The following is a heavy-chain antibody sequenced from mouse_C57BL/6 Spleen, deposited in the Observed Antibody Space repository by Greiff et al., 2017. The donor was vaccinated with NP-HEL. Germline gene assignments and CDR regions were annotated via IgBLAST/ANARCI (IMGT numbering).Heavy chain of an antibody. CDR1: GFNIKDYY. CDR2: IDPEDGDT. CDR3: TTNYCSSYDYSMDY. D-gene: IGHD1-1*01. Sequence: EVQLQQSGAELVRPGASVKLSCTASGFNIKDYYMHWVKQRPEQGLEWIGRIDPEDGDTEYAPKFQGKATMTADTSSNTAYLQLSILTSEDTAVYYCTTNYCSSYDYSMDYWGQGTSVTVSS. J-gene: IGHJ4*01. V-gene: IGHV14-1*01.